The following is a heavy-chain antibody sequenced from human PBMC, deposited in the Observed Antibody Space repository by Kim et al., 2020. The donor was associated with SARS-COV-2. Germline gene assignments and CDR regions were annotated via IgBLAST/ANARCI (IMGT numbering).Heavy chain of an antibody. Sequence: EAVKGRFTIARDNSKNTLYLQMNSRRVEDTAVYYCARDQSAGYSSSWNDYWGQGTLVTVSS. J-gene: IGHJ4*02. V-gene: IGHV3-30*07. D-gene: IGHD6-13*01. CDR3: ARDQSAGYSSSWNDY.